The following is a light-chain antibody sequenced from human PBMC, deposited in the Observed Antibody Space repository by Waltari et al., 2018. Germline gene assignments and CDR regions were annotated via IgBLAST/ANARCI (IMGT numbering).Light chain of an antibody. CDR3: TSYTTGSTLVV. CDR2: DDV. Sequence: QSALTQPASVSGSPGQSITITCTGTSSDVGAFNFVSWYQEHPGKAPKLLIYDDVNRPSGISNRFSGSKSGNTASLTISGLQAEDEADYYCTSYTTGSTLVVFGGGTKLTVL. J-gene: IGLJ3*02. V-gene: IGLV2-14*03. CDR1: SSDVGAFNF.